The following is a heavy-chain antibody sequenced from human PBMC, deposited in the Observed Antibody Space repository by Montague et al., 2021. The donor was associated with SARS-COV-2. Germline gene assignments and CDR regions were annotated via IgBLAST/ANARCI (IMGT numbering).Heavy chain of an antibody. J-gene: IGHJ4*02. CDR2: ISYHGNT. D-gene: IGHD3-22*01. Sequence: SETLSLTCTVSGDSISSSSWDWGWIRRPPGKGLEWIGHISYHGNTNYXPSLKSRVTISIDTSRNQFSLKVSSVTATDTAIYYCARRLDYWDSSGQRRHFDYWGQGTLVTVSS. V-gene: IGHV4-39*01. CDR3: ARRLDYWDSSGQRRHFDY. CDR1: GDSISSSSWD.